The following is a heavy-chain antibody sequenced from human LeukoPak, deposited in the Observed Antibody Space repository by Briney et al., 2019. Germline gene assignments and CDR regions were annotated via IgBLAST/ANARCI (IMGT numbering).Heavy chain of an antibody. CDR1: GYSFTSYW. Sequence: GECLKSSCKGSGYSFTSYWIGGVRQMPGKGLDWMGIIYPGDSDTRYSPSFQGQVTISADKSISTAYLQWSSLKASDTAMYYCARHDIAAAVDYWGQGTLVTVSS. J-gene: IGHJ4*02. CDR3: ARHDIAAAVDY. CDR2: IYPGDSDT. D-gene: IGHD6-13*01. V-gene: IGHV5-51*01.